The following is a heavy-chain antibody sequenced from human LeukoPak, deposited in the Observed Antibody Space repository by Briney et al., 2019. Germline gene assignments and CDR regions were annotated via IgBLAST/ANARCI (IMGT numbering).Heavy chain of an antibody. CDR3: ARDSAYYYDSRLQYYFDY. J-gene: IGHJ4*02. D-gene: IGHD3-22*01. Sequence: PGGSLRLSCAASGFTFSSYNMNWVRQAPGKGLEWVSSISSSSSYIYYADSVKGRFTISRDNAKKSLYLQMNSLRAEDTAVYYCARDSAYYYDSRLQYYFDYWGQGTLVTVSS. V-gene: IGHV3-21*01. CDR1: GFTFSSYN. CDR2: ISSSSSYI.